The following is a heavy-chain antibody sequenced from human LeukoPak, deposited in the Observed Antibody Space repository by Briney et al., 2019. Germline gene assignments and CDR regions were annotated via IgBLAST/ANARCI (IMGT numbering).Heavy chain of an antibody. Sequence: ASVKVSCKASGYTFTGYYMHWVRQAPGQGLEWMGWINPNSGGTNYAQKFQGRVTMTRDTSISTAYMELSRLRSDDTAVYYCARDRGGGSSGWYNWFDPWGQGTLVTVSS. CDR1: GYTFTGYY. J-gene: IGHJ5*02. V-gene: IGHV1-2*02. CDR2: INPNSGGT. CDR3: ARDRGGGSSGWYNWFDP. D-gene: IGHD6-19*01.